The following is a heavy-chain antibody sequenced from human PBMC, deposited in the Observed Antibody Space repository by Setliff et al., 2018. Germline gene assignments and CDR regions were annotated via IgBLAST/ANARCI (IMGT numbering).Heavy chain of an antibody. CDR1: GYTFTSYG. Sequence: ASVKVSCKSSGYTFTSYGINWVRQAPGQGLEWMGWINAYAQKFQGRVTMTIDTLTSTAYMELRSLRSDDTAVYYCAKDLKQWGPVDYWGQGTLVTVSS. CDR2: INA. D-gene: IGHD6-19*01. V-gene: IGHV1-18*01. J-gene: IGHJ4*02. CDR3: AKDLKQWGPVDY.